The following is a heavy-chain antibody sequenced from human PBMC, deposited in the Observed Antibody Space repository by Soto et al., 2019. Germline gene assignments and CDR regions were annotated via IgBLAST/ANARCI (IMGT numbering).Heavy chain of an antibody. CDR3: ALNGDTNYYYMDV. CDR2: INPSGGST. V-gene: IGHV1-46*01. Sequence: ASVKVACKASGYTFTSYYVRWVRQAPGQGLEWMGIINPSGGSTSYAQKFQGRVTMTRDTSTSTVYMELSSLRSEDTAVYYCALNGDTNYYYMDVWGKGTTVTVSS. CDR1: GYTFTSYY. J-gene: IGHJ6*03. D-gene: IGHD5-18*01.